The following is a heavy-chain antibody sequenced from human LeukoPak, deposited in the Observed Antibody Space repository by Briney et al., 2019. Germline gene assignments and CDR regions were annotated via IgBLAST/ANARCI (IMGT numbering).Heavy chain of an antibody. D-gene: IGHD6-19*01. CDR1: GFTFSSYS. CDR3: ARDVSLSGWSDY. V-gene: IGHV3-21*01. CDR2: ISSSSSYI. Sequence: PGGSLRLSCAASGFTFSSYSMNWVRQAPGKGLEWVSSISSSSSYIYYADSVKGRFTISRDNAKNSLYLQMNSLRAEDTAVYYCARDVSLSGWSDYWGQGTLVIVSS. J-gene: IGHJ4*02.